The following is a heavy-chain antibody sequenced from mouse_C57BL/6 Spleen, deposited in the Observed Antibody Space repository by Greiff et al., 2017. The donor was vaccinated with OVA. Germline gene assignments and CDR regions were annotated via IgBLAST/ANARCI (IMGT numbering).Heavy chain of an antibody. CDR2: ISYDGSN. V-gene: IGHV3-6*01. D-gene: IGHD2-5*01. CDR3: ASDSNYEGDY. Sequence: EVKVEESGPGLVKPSQSLSLTCSVTGYSITSGYYWNWIRQFPGNKLEWMGYISYDGSNNYNPSLKNRISITRDTSKNQFFLKLNSVTTEDTATYYCASDSNYEGDYWGQGTSVTVSS. J-gene: IGHJ4*01. CDR1: GYSITSGYY.